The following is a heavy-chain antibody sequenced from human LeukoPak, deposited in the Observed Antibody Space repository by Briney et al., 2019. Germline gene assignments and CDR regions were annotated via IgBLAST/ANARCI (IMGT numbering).Heavy chain of an antibody. Sequence: PGGSRRLSCAASGFTFSDYAMGWVRQAPGKGLEWVSAIVGSGDVTYYADSVRGRFIISRDNSKNTVYLQMNSLRTEDTALYYCAKEHYGSGSYHYYYYMDVWGKGTTVTVSS. D-gene: IGHD3-10*01. CDR1: GFTFSDYA. J-gene: IGHJ6*03. V-gene: IGHV3-23*01. CDR3: AKEHYGSGSYHYYYYMDV. CDR2: IVGSGDVT.